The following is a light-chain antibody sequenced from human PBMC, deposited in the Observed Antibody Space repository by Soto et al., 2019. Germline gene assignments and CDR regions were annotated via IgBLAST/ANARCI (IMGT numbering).Light chain of an antibody. J-gene: IGKJ1*01. V-gene: IGKV3-20*01. CDR1: QSVSSSY. CDR2: GTS. Sequence: EIVLTQSPGTLSLSPGERATLSCRASQSVSSSYLAWYQHKPGQAPRLLISGTSSRATGIPDRFSGSGAGTDFTLTSSRLEPEDFAVYYCQQYGTTPWTFGQGTKVDIK. CDR3: QQYGTTPWT.